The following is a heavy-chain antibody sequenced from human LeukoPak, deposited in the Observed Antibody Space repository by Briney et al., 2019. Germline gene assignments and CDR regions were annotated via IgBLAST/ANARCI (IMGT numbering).Heavy chain of an antibody. D-gene: IGHD3-3*01. V-gene: IGHV3-23*01. CDR3: AKVSSYDFWSGKYFDY. J-gene: IGHJ4*02. CDR1: GFTLSSYA. Sequence: GGSLRLSCAASGFTLSSYAMSWVRQAPGKGLEWVSAISGSGGGSTYYADSVKGRFTISRDNSKNTLYLQMNSLRAEDTAVYYCAKVSSYDFWSGKYFDYWGQGTLVTVSS. CDR2: ISGSGGGST.